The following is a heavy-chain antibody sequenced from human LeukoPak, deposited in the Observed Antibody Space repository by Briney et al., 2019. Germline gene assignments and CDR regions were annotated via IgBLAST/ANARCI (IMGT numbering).Heavy chain of an antibody. CDR3: ASGTLLQHRKTVFSAFDY. Sequence: SGGSLRLSCAASGFTFRNYWMNWVRQAPGKGLEWVANIKQDGSEIYYVDSVKGRFTISRDNAKNSLYLQMNSLRAEDTAVYFCASGTLLQHRKTVFSAFDYWGQGTLVTVSS. V-gene: IGHV3-7*01. CDR1: GFTFRNYW. D-gene: IGHD3-22*01. CDR2: IKQDGSEI. J-gene: IGHJ4*02.